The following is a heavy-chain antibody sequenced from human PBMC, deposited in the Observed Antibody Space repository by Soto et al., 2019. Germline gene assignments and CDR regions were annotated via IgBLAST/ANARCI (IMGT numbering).Heavy chain of an antibody. V-gene: IGHV4-34*01. D-gene: IGHD1-20*01. CDR3: ATTITGTTGVGY. CDR1: GESFSGYY. Sequence: SETLSLTCAVYGESFSGYYWSWIRQPPGKGLEWIGEINHSGSTDYNPSLKSRVTISVDTSKNQFSLKLSSVTAADTALYYCATTITGTTGVGYWGQGTLVTVSS. J-gene: IGHJ4*02. CDR2: INHSGST.